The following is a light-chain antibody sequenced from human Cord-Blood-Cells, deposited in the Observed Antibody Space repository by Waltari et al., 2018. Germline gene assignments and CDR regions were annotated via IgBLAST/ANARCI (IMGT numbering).Light chain of an antibody. V-gene: IGLV2-23*01. Sequence: QSALNQPASVSGSPGQSLTISCTGTSSDVGSYHLVSWHQQPPGKAPNLMIYEGSKPPSSAANRSAASKSTNTASPTISGLQADDEADYYCCSYAGSITCVFGGGTKLTVL. J-gene: IGLJ3*02. CDR2: EGS. CDR1: SSDVGSYHL. CDR3: CSYAGSITCV.